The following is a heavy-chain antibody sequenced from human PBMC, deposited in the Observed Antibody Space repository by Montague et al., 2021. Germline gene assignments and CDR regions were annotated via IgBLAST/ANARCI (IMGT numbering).Heavy chain of an antibody. V-gene: IGHV3-23*01. CDR2: MNAGSGNT. D-gene: IGHD2-2*01. CDR3: ARDGPRTHYFVY. Sequence: SLRLSCAASGFTFSSYAMSWVRQTPGQGLEWVSTMNAGSGNTYYADSVKGRFTISRDNSKNTPYLQMNSLRAEDTAVYYCARDGPRTHYFVYWGQGALVTVPS. CDR1: GFTFSSYA. J-gene: IGHJ4*02.